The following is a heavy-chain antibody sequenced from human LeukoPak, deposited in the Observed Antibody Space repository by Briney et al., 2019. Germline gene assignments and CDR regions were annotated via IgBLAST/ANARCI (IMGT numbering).Heavy chain of an antibody. Sequence: GGSLRLSCAVSGFIFNDYWMTWVRQVPGRGLEWVANTNRDGSDKNYVDSVKGRFTMSRDSAKRSVYLEMSSLRVEDTAVYYCARVGTWELQRVFDYWGQGTPVTVSS. J-gene: IGHJ4*02. CDR3: ARVGTWELQRVFDY. CDR1: GFIFNDYW. V-gene: IGHV3-7*01. D-gene: IGHD1-26*01. CDR2: TNRDGSDK.